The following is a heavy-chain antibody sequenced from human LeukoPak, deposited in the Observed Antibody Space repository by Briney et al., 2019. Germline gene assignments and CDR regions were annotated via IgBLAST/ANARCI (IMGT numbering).Heavy chain of an antibody. J-gene: IGHJ1*01. CDR2: IRYDGSNK. D-gene: IGHD6-13*01. CDR1: GFTFSSYG. V-gene: IGHV3-30*02. CDR3: AKDPTTYIAAAGRSYFQH. Sequence: GGSLRLSCAASGFTFSSYGMHWVRQAPGKGLEWVAFIRYDGSNKYYADSVKGRFTISRDNSKNTLYLQMNSLRAEDTAVYYCAKDPTTYIAAAGRSYFQHWGQGTLVTVSS.